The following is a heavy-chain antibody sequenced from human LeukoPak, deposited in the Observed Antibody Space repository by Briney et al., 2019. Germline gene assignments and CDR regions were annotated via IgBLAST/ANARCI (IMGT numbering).Heavy chain of an antibody. V-gene: IGHV3-33*01. J-gene: IGHJ4*02. CDR1: GFTFSSYG. D-gene: IGHD6-19*01. CDR3: ASSGWPTANGYFDY. Sequence: PGGSLRLSCAASGFTFSSYGMHWVRQAPGKGLEWVAVIWYDGSNKYYADSVKGRFTISRDNSKNTLYLQMNSLRAEDTAVYYCASSGWPTANGYFDYWGQGTLVTVSS. CDR2: IWYDGSNK.